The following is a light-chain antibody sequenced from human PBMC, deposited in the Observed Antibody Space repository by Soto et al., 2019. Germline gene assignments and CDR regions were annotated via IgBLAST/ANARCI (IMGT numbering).Light chain of an antibody. CDR1: QSVSSSY. V-gene: IGKV3D-20*02. CDR2: DVS. Sequence: EIVLTQSPGTLSLSPGERATLSCRASQSVSSSYLAWYQQKPGQAPRLLISDVSNRATGIPARFSGSGSGTDFTLTISSLESEDFAVYYCHQRRQWPLTFGGGTKV. CDR3: HQRRQWPLT. J-gene: IGKJ4*01.